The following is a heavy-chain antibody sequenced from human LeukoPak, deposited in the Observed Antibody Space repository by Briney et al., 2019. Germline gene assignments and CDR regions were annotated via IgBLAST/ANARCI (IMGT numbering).Heavy chain of an antibody. CDR3: ARGCSSTSCYGFDY. Sequence: GGSLRLSCAASGFTVSSKYMSWVRQAPGKGLEWVSVIYSGGSTYYADSVKGRFTISRDNPKNTLYLQMNSLRAEDTAVYYCARGCSSTSCYGFDYWGQGTLVTVSS. J-gene: IGHJ4*02. CDR2: IYSGGST. V-gene: IGHV3-53*01. CDR1: GFTVSSKY. D-gene: IGHD2-2*01.